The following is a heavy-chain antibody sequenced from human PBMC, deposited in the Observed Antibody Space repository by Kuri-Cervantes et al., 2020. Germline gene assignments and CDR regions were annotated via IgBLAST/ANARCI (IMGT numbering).Heavy chain of an antibody. Sequence: GGSLRLSCAASGFTFSSYGMHWVRQAPGKGLEWVAVIWYDGSNKYYADSVKGRFTISRDNSKNTLYLQMNSLRAEDTAVYYCASTYYDSSGYSYFDYWGQGTLVTVSS. D-gene: IGHD3-22*01. CDR3: ASTYYDSSGYSYFDY. J-gene: IGHJ4*02. V-gene: IGHV3-33*01. CDR2: IWYDGSNK. CDR1: GFTFSSYG.